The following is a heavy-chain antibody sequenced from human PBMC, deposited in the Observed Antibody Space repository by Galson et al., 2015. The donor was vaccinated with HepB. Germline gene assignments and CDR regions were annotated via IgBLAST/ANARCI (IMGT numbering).Heavy chain of an antibody. CDR3: AKGAGGGYYGDWHFQH. D-gene: IGHD3-3*01. V-gene: IGHV3-23*01. J-gene: IGHJ1*01. CDR1: GFTFSTYA. Sequence: SLRLSCAASGFTFSTYAMNWVRQAPGKGLEWVSGIAVSDGKTHYVDSVKGRFTISRDDSWNTLYLQMNSLRAEDTAIYYCAKGAGGGYYGDWHFQHWGQGTLVTVSS. CDR2: IAVSDGKT.